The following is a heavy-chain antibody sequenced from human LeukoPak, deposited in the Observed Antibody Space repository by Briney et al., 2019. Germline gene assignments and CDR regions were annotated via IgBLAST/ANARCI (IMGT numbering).Heavy chain of an antibody. J-gene: IGHJ4*02. CDR2: FYYSGST. V-gene: IGHV4-59*08. CDR1: GGSISSYQ. Sequence: SETLSLTCTVSGGSISSYQWSCIRQTPGKGLEWIGYFYYSGSTNYNPSLKSRVTMSVDTSKNQFSLKLISVTAADTAVYYCAGESVWSGVFDYWGQGTLVTVSS. CDR3: AGESVWSGVFDY. D-gene: IGHD3-3*01.